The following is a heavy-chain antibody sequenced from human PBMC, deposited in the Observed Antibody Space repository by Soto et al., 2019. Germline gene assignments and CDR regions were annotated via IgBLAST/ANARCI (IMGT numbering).Heavy chain of an antibody. J-gene: IGHJ6*03. CDR1: GGSISSYY. CDR2: IYYSGST. Sequence: QVQLQESGPGLVKPSETLSLTCTVSGGSISSYYWSWIRQPPGKGLEWIGYIYYSGSTNYNPSLKSRVTISVDTSKNPFSLKLSSVTAADTAVYYCARVTLQVPAAGYYYYMDVWGKGTTVTVSS. D-gene: IGHD2-2*01. V-gene: IGHV4-59*01. CDR3: ARVTLQVPAAGYYYYMDV.